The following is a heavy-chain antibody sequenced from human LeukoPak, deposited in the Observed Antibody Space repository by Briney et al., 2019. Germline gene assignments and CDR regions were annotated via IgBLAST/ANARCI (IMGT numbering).Heavy chain of an antibody. V-gene: IGHV3-23*01. CDR1: GFTFSSYA. CDR2: ISGSGGST. Sequence: PGGSLRLSCAASGFTFSSYAMSWVRQAPGKGLEWVSAISGSGGSTYYADSVKGRFTISRDDSKNTLYLQMNSLRAEDTAVYYCAKDRPYYRVAATFDYWGQGTLVTVSS. CDR3: AKDRPYYRVAATFDY. D-gene: IGHD2-15*01. J-gene: IGHJ4*02.